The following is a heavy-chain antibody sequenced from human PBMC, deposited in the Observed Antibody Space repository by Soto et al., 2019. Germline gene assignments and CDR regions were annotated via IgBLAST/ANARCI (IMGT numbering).Heavy chain of an antibody. D-gene: IGHD4-4*01. Sequence: QVQLVQSGAEVKKPGSSVKVSCKASGGTFSTYTITWVRQAPGQGLEWMGRIIPIIGIINYAQKLQGRVTIRADKFTGTAYMELTGLRSDDTAVYYCAGDPDSHYNDSHASSYPWGQGTLVTVSS. CDR1: GGTFSTYT. CDR2: IIPIIGII. V-gene: IGHV1-69*08. CDR3: AGDPDSHYNDSHASSYP. J-gene: IGHJ5*02.